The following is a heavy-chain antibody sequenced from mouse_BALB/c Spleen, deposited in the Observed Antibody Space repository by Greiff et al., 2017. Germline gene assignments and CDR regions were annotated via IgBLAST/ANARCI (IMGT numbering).Heavy chain of an antibody. V-gene: IGHV1-15*01. CDR1: GYTFTDYE. Sequence: VQLQQSGAELVRPGASVTLSCKASGYTFTDYEMHWVKQTPVHGLEWIGAIDPETGGTAYNQKFKGKATLTADKSSSTAYMELRSLTSEDSAVYYCTRDYGNHLYAMDYWGQGTSVTVSS. D-gene: IGHD2-1*01. J-gene: IGHJ4*01. CDR3: TRDYGNHLYAMDY. CDR2: IDPETGGT.